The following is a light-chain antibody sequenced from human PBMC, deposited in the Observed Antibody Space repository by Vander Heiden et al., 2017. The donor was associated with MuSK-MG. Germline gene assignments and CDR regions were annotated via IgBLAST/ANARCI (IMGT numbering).Light chain of an antibody. CDR2: NVS. CDR3: CSYAGSFTFV. CDR1: SSDVGGYNY. Sequence: QSAPTQPRSVSGSPGQSVTIPCIGTSSDVGGYNYVPWYQPYPGKAPKLMIYNVSKRPSGVPDRFSGSQSGNTASLTISGLQADDEADYYCCSYAGSFTFVFGTGTKVTVL. J-gene: IGLJ1*01. V-gene: IGLV2-11*01.